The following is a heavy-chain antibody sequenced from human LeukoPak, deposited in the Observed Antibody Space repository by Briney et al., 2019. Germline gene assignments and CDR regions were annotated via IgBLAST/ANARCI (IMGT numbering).Heavy chain of an antibody. CDR2: ISGSGGST. CDR1: GFTFSSYA. V-gene: IGHV3-23*01. Sequence: GGSLRLSCAASGFTFSSYAMSWVRQAPGKGLEWVSAISGSGGSTYYADSVKGRFTISRDNSKNTLYLQMNSLRAEDTAVYYCAKSAAHYYGSETATDYWGQGTLVTVSS. D-gene: IGHD3-10*01. CDR3: AKSAAHYYGSETATDY. J-gene: IGHJ4*02.